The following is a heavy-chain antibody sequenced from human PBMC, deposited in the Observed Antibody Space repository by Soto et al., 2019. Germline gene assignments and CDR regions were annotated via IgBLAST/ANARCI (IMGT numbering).Heavy chain of an antibody. D-gene: IGHD2-21*01. J-gene: IGHJ2*01. CDR2: INAGNGNT. V-gene: IGHV1-3*01. Sequence: GASVTVSCKASGYTFTSYAMHWVRQAPGQRLEWMGWINAGNGNTKYSQKFQGRVTITRDTSASTAYMELSSLRSEDTAVYYCARVPGYSIADLWAVAPWSPSPQ. CDR3: ARVPGYSIADL. CDR1: GYTFTSYA.